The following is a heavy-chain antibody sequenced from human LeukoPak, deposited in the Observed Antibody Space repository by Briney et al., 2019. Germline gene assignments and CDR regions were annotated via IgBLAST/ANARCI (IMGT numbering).Heavy chain of an antibody. D-gene: IGHD3-22*01. V-gene: IGHV3-53*01. J-gene: IGHJ3*02. CDR3: ARGSYYDSSGSNAFDI. Sequence: GGSLRLSCAASEFIVSSKYMSWVRQAPGKGLEWVSVIYGGGSTYNADPVKGRFTISRDKSKNTLYLQMNSVRAEDTAVYYCARGSYYDSSGSNAFDIWGQGTMVTVSS. CDR2: IYGGGST. CDR1: EFIVSSKY.